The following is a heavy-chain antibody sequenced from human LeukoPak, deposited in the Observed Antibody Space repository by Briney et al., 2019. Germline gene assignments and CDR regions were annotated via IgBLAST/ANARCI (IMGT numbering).Heavy chain of an antibody. J-gene: IGHJ4*02. V-gene: IGHV3-23*01. CDR2: IYGSGGST. D-gene: IGHD6-13*01. Sequence: PGGSLRLSCAASGFTFSSYAMSWVRQSPGKGLEWVSAIYGSGGSTYYADSVKGRFTISRDNSKNTLYLQMNSLRDEDTAVYYCAKDVGYSSSWYYFDYWAQGPLVPVP. CDR1: GFTFSSYA. CDR3: AKDVGYSSSWYYFDY.